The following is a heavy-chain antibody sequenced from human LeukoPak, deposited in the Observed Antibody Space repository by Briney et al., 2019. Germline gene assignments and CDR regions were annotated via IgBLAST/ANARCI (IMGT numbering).Heavy chain of an antibody. J-gene: IGHJ4*02. V-gene: IGHV3-11*01. Sequence: GGSLRLSCAASGFTFSDYYMNWIRQAPGKGLEWVSYISTSGSTISYADSVKGRFTISRDNAKNSLYLQMNSLRVEDTAVYYCARDTGTTITHWGQGTLVTVSS. D-gene: IGHD3-10*01. CDR1: GFTFSDYY. CDR3: ARDTGTTITH. CDR2: ISTSGSTI.